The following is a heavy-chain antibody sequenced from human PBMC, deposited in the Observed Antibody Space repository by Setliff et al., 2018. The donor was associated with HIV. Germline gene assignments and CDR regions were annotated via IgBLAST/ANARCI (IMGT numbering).Heavy chain of an antibody. CDR1: GYTFTGYF. CDR2: IIPNSAGT. V-gene: IGHV1-2*06. J-gene: IGHJ3*02. CDR3: ATKVYCTNGVCLDAFDI. Sequence: ASVKVSCKASGYTFTGYFIHWVRQAPGQGLEWMGRIIPNSAGTNYAQKFQGRVTMTRDTSISTAYMELSRLRSDDTAVYYCATKVYCTNGVCLDAFDIWGQGTMVT. D-gene: IGHD2-8*01.